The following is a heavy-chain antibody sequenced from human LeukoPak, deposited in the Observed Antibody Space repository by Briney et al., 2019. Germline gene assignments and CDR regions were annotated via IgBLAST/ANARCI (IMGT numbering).Heavy chain of an antibody. CDR2: INHSGST. Sequence: SETLSLTCAVYGGCFSGYYWSWIRQPPGKGLEWIGEINHSGSTNYNPSLKSRVTISVDTSKNQFSLKLSSVTAADTAVYYCARGGGHVLRYFDWLSPKGDYYYMDVWGKGTTVTVSS. J-gene: IGHJ6*03. D-gene: IGHD3-9*01. CDR3: ARGGGHVLRYFDWLSPKGDYYYMDV. CDR1: GGCFSGYY. V-gene: IGHV4-34*01.